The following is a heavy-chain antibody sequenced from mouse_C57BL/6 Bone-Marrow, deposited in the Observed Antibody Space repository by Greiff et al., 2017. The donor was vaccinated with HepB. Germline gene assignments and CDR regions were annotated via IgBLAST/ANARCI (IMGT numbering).Heavy chain of an antibody. CDR2: ISYDGSN. J-gene: IGHJ4*01. Sequence: VQLKESGPGLVKPSQSLSLTCSVTGYSITSGYYWNWIRQFPGNKLEWMGYISYDGSNNYNPSLKNRIPITRDTSKNQFILKLNSVTTEDTATYYCARMVGAMDYWGQGTSVTVSS. V-gene: IGHV3-6*01. D-gene: IGHD1-1*02. CDR1: GYSITSGYY. CDR3: ARMVGAMDY.